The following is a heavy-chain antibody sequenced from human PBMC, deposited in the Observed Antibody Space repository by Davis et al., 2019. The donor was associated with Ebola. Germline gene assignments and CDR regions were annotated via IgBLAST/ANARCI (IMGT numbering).Heavy chain of an antibody. Sequence: AASVKVSCKASGYTFTSYDINWVRQATGQGLECMGWMNPNSGNTGYVQKFQGRITMTRDTSINTAYMELSNLRPDDTAVYYGATGTRVFDHWGQGTLVTVSS. J-gene: IGHJ4*02. D-gene: IGHD4-17*01. V-gene: IGHV1-8*01. CDR2: MNPNSGNT. CDR1: GYTFTSYD. CDR3: ATGTRVFDH.